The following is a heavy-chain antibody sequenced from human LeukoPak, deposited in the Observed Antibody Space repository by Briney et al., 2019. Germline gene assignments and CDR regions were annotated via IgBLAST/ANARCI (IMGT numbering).Heavy chain of an antibody. V-gene: IGHV4-34*01. D-gene: IGHD3-3*01. CDR3: ARVYYDFWSGYRTVDY. J-gene: IGHJ4*02. CDR1: GGSISSGDYY. Sequence: SETLSLTCTVSGGSISSGDYYWSWIRQPPGKGLEWIGEINHSGSTNYNPSLKSRVTISVDTSKNQFSLKLSSVTAADTAVYYCARVYYDFWSGYRTVDYWGQGTLVTVSS. CDR2: INHSGST.